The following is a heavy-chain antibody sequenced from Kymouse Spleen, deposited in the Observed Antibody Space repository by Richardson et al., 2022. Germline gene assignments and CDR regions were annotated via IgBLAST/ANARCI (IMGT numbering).Heavy chain of an antibody. CDR1: GGSFSGYY. CDR3: AGIAARRGNWFDP. V-gene: IGHV4-34*01. Sequence: QVQLQQWGAGLLKPSETLSLTCAVYGGSFSGYYWSWIRQPPGKGLEWIGEINHSGSTNYNPSLKSRVTISVDTSKNQFSLKLSSVTAADTAVYYCAGIAARRGNWFDPWGQGTLVTVSS. CDR2: INHSGST. D-gene: IGHD6-6*01. J-gene: IGHJ5*02.